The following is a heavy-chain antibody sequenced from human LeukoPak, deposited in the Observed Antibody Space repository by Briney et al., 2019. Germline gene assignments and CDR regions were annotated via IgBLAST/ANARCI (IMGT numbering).Heavy chain of an antibody. V-gene: IGHV4-59*01. CDR3: AREGGPYRPLDY. Sequence: SETLSLTCTVSGDSISNYFWTWIRQPPGKGLEWIGDIYYSGSTNYNPSLRSRVTIPLDTSKNQFSLKLSSVTAADTAVYYCAREGGPYRPLDYSGQGTLVTVSS. J-gene: IGHJ4*02. CDR1: GDSISNYF. CDR2: IYYSGST.